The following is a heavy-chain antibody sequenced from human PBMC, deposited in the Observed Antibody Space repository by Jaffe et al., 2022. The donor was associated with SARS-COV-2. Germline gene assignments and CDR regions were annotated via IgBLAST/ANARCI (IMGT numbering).Heavy chain of an antibody. D-gene: IGHD5-18*01. CDR2: INHSGST. CDR1: GGSFSGYY. J-gene: IGHJ6*02. V-gene: IGHV4-34*01. Sequence: QVQLQQWGAGLLKPSETLSLTCAVYGGSFSGYYWSWIRQPPGKGLEWIGEINHSGSTNYNPSLKSRVTISVDTSKNQFSLKLSSVTAADTAVYYCARGWVDTAMVTYYYGMDVWGQGTTVTVSS. CDR3: ARGWVDTAMVTYYYGMDV.